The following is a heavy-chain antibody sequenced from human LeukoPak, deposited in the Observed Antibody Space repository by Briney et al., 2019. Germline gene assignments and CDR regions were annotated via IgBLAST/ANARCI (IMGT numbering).Heavy chain of an antibody. J-gene: IGHJ4*02. Sequence: PGGSLRLSSAASGFTFSSYWMSWVRQAPGKGLEWVANIKQDGSEKYYVDSVKGRFTISRDNAKNSLYLQMNSLRAEDTAVYYCARGYVFWSGIWDYWGQGTLVTVSS. CDR3: ARGYVFWSGIWDY. V-gene: IGHV3-7*04. CDR2: IKQDGSEK. CDR1: GFTFSSYW. D-gene: IGHD3-3*01.